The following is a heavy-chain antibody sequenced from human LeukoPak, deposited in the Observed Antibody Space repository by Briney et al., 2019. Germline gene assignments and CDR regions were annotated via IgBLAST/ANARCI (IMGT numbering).Heavy chain of an antibody. CDR2: INPSGGST. J-gene: IGHJ5*02. Sequence: ASVKVSCKASGYTFTSCYMHWVRQAPGQGLEWMGIINPSGGSTSYAQKFQGRVTMTRDTSTSTVYMELSSLRSEDTAVYYCARDHRDKPAAIRTSNWFDPWGQGTLVTVSS. D-gene: IGHD2-2*02. CDR1: GYTFTSCY. V-gene: IGHV1-46*01. CDR3: ARDHRDKPAAIRTSNWFDP.